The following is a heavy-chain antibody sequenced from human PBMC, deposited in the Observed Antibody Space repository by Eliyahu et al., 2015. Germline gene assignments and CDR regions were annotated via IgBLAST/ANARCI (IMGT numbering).Heavy chain of an antibody. CDR2: IHHSGST. CDR1: XDXXXSGKX. V-gene: IGHV4-4*02. J-gene: IGHJ4*02. D-gene: IGHD1-1*01. Sequence: QVQLQESGPGLVKPSGTLSLTCAVSXDXXXSGKXXSWVRQVPGKGLEWIGEIHHSGSTNYNPSLKSRVTISVDESNQLSLEVRSVTAADTAVYFCAREGNTAWTIGYWGQGTLVTVSS. CDR3: AREGNTAWTIGY.